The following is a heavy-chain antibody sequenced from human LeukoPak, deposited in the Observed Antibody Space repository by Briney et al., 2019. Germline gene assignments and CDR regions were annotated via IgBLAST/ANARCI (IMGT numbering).Heavy chain of an antibody. CDR1: GFTLSSYW. CDR3: ARGRIGAFDY. V-gene: IGHV3-74*01. J-gene: IGHJ4*02. Sequence: PGGSLRLSCAASGFTLSSYWMHRVRQAPGKGPVWVSRINSDGSSTSYADSVKGRFTISRDNAKNTLYLQMNSLRAEDTAVYYCARGRIGAFDYWGQGTLVTVS. CDR2: INSDGSST. D-gene: IGHD3-10*01.